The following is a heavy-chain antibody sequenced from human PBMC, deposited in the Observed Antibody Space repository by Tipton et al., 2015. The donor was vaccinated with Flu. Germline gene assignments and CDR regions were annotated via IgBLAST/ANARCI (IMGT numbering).Heavy chain of an antibody. D-gene: IGHD6-13*01. CDR2: ISSSSSYI. CDR1: GFTSSSYS. CDR3: AGDLGSSWGIDY. Sequence: SLRLSCAASGFTSSSYSMNWVRQAPGKGLEWVSSISSSSSYIYYADSVKGRFTISRDNAKNSLYLQMNSLRAEDTAVYYCAGDLGSSWGIDYWGQGTLVTVSS. V-gene: IGHV3-21*01. J-gene: IGHJ4*02.